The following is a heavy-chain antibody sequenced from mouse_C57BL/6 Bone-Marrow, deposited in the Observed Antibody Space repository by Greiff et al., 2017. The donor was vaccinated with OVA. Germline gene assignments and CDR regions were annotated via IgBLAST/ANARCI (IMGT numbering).Heavy chain of an antibody. D-gene: IGHD1-1*01. J-gene: IGHJ1*03. Sequence: EVKLMESGGGLVKPGGSLKLSCAASGFTFSSYTMSWVRQTPEKRLEWVATISGGGGNPYYPDSVKGRFTISSDNAKDTLYLQMSSLRSEDTALYYCARLVAPRRYFDVWGTGTTVTVSS. CDR1: GFTFSSYT. V-gene: IGHV5-9*01. CDR3: ARLVAPRRYFDV. CDR2: ISGGGGNP.